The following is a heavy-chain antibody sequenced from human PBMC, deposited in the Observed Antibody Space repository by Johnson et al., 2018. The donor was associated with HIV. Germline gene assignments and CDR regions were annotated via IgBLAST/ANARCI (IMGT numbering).Heavy chain of an antibody. CDR3: AKDLRASIPTSSSAFDI. CDR1: GFTFDDYG. V-gene: IGHV3-9*01. D-gene: IGHD2-2*02. J-gene: IGHJ3*02. CDR2: MSWNSVYM. Sequence: VQLVESGGGVVRPGGSLRVSCAASGFTFDDYGMNWVRQAPGKGLEWVSGMSWNSVYMGYADSVKGRFTISRDNAKNSLYLQMNSLRAEDTALYYCAKDLRASIPTSSSAFDIWGQGTMVTVSS.